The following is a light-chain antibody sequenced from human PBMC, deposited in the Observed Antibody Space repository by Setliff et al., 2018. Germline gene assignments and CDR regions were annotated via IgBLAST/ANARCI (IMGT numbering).Light chain of an antibody. CDR1: SSDVGGYDF. V-gene: IGLV2-14*03. CDR3: SSYSSRTTLDV. J-gene: IGLJ1*01. Sequence: QSVLTQPASVSGSPGQSITISCTGTSSDVGGYDFVSWYQQHPGKAPKLMIYDVSVRPSGVSSRFSGSKSGNTASLTISGLQAEDEADYYCSSYSSRTTLDVYGTGTKVTVL. CDR2: DVS.